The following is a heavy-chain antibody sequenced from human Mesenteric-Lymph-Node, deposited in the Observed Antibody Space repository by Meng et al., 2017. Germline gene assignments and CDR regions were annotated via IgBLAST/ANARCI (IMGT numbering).Heavy chain of an antibody. CDR3: ARDDFSGYDFNYYYGMDV. Sequence: GESLKISCAASGFTFSSYGMHWVRQAPGKGLEWVAVIWYDGSNKYYADSVKGRFTISRDNSKNTLYLQMNSLRAEDTAVYYCARDDFSGYDFNYYYGMDVWGQEPTVTVSS. V-gene: IGHV3-33*01. CDR2: IWYDGSNK. J-gene: IGHJ6*02. D-gene: IGHD5-12*01. CDR1: GFTFSSYG.